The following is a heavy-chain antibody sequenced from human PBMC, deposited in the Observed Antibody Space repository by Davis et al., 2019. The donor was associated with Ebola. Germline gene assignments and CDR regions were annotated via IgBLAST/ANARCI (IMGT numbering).Heavy chain of an antibody. J-gene: IGHJ4*02. CDR2: ITNSGNMI. D-gene: IGHD1-26*01. V-gene: IGHV3-11*04. Sequence: GESLKISCAASGFAFSDHYMSWIRQAPGKGLEWVSYITNSGNMIYYVDSVKGRFTISRDNAKNSLYLQMTSLRAEDTAVYYCARSVKTREFDYWGQGTLVTVSS. CDR3: ARSVKTREFDY. CDR1: GFAFSDHY.